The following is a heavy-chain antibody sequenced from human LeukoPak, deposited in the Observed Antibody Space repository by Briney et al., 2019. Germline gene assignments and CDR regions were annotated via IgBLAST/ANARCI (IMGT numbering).Heavy chain of an antibody. Sequence: SETLSLTCTVSGGSISSYYWSWIRQPPGKGLEWIGEINHSGSTNYNPSLKSRVTISVDTSKNQFSLKLSSVTAADTAVYYCARGIYDFWSGYSKPNYYYYMDVWGKGTTVTVSS. D-gene: IGHD3-3*01. CDR3: ARGIYDFWSGYSKPNYYYYMDV. V-gene: IGHV4-34*01. CDR2: INHSGST. J-gene: IGHJ6*03. CDR1: GGSISSYY.